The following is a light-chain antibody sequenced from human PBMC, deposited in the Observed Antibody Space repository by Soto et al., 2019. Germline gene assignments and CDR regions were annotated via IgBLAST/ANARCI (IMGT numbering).Light chain of an antibody. CDR1: QSVYSN. CDR2: GAS. V-gene: IGKV3-15*01. CDR3: QQYNNWPRT. J-gene: IGKJ1*01. Sequence: EIVMTQSPATLSVSPGERATLSCRASQSVYSNLAWYQQKPGQAPRLLIYGASTRATGIPAKFSGSGSGAEFTLTISSLQSEDFAVYYCQQYNNWPRTFGQGTNVEIK.